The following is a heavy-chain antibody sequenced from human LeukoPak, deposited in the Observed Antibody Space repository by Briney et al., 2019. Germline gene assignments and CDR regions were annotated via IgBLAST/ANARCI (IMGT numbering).Heavy chain of an antibody. J-gene: IGHJ4*02. CDR1: GFAFSSYA. D-gene: IGHD5-18*01. V-gene: IGHV3-30-3*01. Sequence: GGSLRLSCAASGFAFSSYAMHWVRQAPDKGLEWVAVISYDGSNKYYADSVKGRFTISRDNSKNTLYLQMNSLRAEDTAVYYCARQPRGYSYGYTFDYWGQGTLVTVSS. CDR2: ISYDGSNK. CDR3: ARQPRGYSYGYTFDY.